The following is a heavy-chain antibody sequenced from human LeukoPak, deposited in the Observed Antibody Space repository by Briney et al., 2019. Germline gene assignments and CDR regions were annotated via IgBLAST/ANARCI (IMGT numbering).Heavy chain of an antibody. D-gene: IGHD6-19*01. Sequence: GESLKISCKGSGYSFTSYWIGGVRQMPGKGLEWMGIIYPGDSDTRYSPSFQGQVTLSADKSISTAYLQWSSLKASDTAMYYCARQGQWLVSEIDYWGQGTLVTVSS. CDR2: IYPGDSDT. J-gene: IGHJ4*02. V-gene: IGHV5-51*01. CDR3: ARQGQWLVSEIDY. CDR1: GYSFTSYW.